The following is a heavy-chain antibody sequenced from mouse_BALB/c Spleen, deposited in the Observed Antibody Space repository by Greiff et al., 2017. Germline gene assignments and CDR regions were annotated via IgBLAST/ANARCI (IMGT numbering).Heavy chain of an antibody. CDR1: GYSITSGYY. J-gene: IGHJ4*01. V-gene: IGHV3-6*02. Sequence: VQLKESGPGLVKPSQSLSLTCSVTGYSITSGYYWNWIRQFPGNKLEWMGYISYDGSNNYNPSLKNRISITRDTSKNQFFLKLNSVTTEDTATYYCASYGYDVYYAMDYWGQGTSVTVSS. CDR2: ISYDGSN. CDR3: ASYGYDVYYAMDY. D-gene: IGHD2-2*01.